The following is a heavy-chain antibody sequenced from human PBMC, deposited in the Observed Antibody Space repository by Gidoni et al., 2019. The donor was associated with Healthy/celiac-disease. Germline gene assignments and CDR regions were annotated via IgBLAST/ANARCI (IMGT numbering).Heavy chain of an antibody. Sequence: EVQLVESGGGLVKPGGSLRLSCAASGFTFSNAWMSWVRQAPGKGLEWVGRIKSKTDGGTTEYAAPVKGRFTISRDDSKNTLYLQMNSLKTEDTAVYYCTTGRMVRGVRWGNWFDPWGQGTLVTVSS. D-gene: IGHD3-10*01. J-gene: IGHJ5*02. V-gene: IGHV3-15*01. CDR1: GFTFSNAW. CDR3: TTGRMVRGVRWGNWFDP. CDR2: IKSKTDGGTT.